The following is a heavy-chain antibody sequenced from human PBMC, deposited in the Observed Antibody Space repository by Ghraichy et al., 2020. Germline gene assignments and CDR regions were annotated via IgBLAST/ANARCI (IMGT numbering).Heavy chain of an antibody. Sequence: GESLRLSCAASGFTFSDHYVDWVRQAPGKGLEWVGRSRNKRNGYTKEYAASVEGRFTISRDDSKSSVYLQMNSLKTEDTAVYYCATRIAVARGEDYWGQGTLVTVSS. CDR3: ATRIAVARGEDY. V-gene: IGHV3-72*01. J-gene: IGHJ4*02. CDR1: GFTFSDHY. D-gene: IGHD6-19*01. CDR2: SRNKRNGYTK.